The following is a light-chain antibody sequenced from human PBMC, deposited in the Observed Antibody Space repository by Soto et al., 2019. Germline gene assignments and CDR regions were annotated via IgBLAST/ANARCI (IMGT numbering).Light chain of an antibody. V-gene: IGKV3-11*01. J-gene: IGKJ5*01. CDR3: QQGTNWPT. Sequence: EIVLTQSPGTLSLSPGERATLSCRASQSLSNNIYLAWYQQKPGQAPRLLIYDASNRATGIPARFSGSGSGTDFTVTISSLEPEDFAVYYCQQGTNWPTFGQGTRLEIK. CDR2: DAS. CDR1: QSLSNNIY.